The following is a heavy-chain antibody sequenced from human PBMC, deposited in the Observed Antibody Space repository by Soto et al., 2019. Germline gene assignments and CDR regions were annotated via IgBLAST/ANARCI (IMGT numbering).Heavy chain of an antibody. V-gene: IGHV3-23*01. CDR3: AKWTVRYCSGGRCDIDDAFDY. CDR1: GFTFSNYA. D-gene: IGHD2-15*01. CDR2: ISGSAAST. J-gene: IGHJ4*02. Sequence: EVHLLESGGDLVQPGGSLRLSCAASGFTFSNYAMSWVRQAPGKGLDWVSGISGSAASTFYADSVKGRFTISRDNSKNTLYLQMNSLRDVDTAVSYCAKWTVRYCSGGRCDIDDAFDYWGQGTLVTVSS.